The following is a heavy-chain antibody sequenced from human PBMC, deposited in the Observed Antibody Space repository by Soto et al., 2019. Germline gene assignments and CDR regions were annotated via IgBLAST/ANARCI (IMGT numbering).Heavy chain of an antibody. CDR2: IIPIFGTA. V-gene: IGHV1-69*13. CDR1: GGTFSSYA. Sequence: GASVKVSCKASGGTFSSYAISWVRQAPGQGLEWMGGIIPIFGTANYAQKFQGRVTITADESTSTAYMELSSLRSEGTAVYYCARDEIAAAGHPLGYYYYGMDVWGQGTTVTISS. J-gene: IGHJ6*02. D-gene: IGHD6-13*01. CDR3: ARDEIAAAGHPLGYYYYGMDV.